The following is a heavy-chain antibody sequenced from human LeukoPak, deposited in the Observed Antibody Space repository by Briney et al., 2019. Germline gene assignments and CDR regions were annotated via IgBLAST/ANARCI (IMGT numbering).Heavy chain of an antibody. CDR1: GFTFSSYG. CDR3: AKDTWVGATAFDY. CDR2: IWYDGSNK. D-gene: IGHD1-26*01. Sequence: PGGSLRLSCAASGFTFSSYGMHWVRQAPGKGLEWVAVIWYDGSNKYYADSAKGRFTISRDNSKNTLYLQMNSLRAEDTAVYYCAKDTWVGATAFDYWGQGTLVTVSS. V-gene: IGHV3-33*06. J-gene: IGHJ4*02.